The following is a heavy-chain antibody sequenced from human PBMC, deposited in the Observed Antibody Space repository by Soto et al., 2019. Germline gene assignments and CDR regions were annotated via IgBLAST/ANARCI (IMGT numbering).Heavy chain of an antibody. CDR2: IYYAGTT. CDR3: ARLDAFYQALDS. J-gene: IGHJ4*02. Sequence: QVQLQESGPALVKPSETLSLSCTVSDGSLSPNYWSWIRQPPGKGLEWIGYIYYAGTTTYNPSLQSSVSISLDTSKNEVSLILTSVTAAATAVYFSARLDAFYQALDSWGQGTLVTVSS. D-gene: IGHD2-2*01. V-gene: IGHV4-59*08. CDR1: DGSLSPNY.